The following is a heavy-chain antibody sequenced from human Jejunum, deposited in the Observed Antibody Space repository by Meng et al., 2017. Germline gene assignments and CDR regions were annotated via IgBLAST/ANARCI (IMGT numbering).Heavy chain of an antibody. V-gene: IGHV4-59*01. CDR3: ARESVVAGSFDWFDP. CDR1: GGSISSDY. J-gene: IGHJ5*02. Sequence: SETLSLTCTVSGGSISSDYWSWLRQPPGKGLEWIGWISYSGKTNFNPSLKSRVTISIDRSKSQFSLKLNSVTAADTAVYYCARESVVAGSFDWFDPWGQGSLVTVSS. CDR2: ISYSGKT. D-gene: IGHD6-19*01.